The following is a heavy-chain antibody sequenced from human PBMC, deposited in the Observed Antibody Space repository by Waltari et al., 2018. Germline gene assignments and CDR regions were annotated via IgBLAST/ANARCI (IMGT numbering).Heavy chain of an antibody. Sequence: QVQLQESGPGLVKPSQTLSLTCTVSGGSIRSGDYYWSWIRQPPGKGLEWIAYSYYSGSTYYNPSLKSRITISLDTSRNQFSLNLSSVTAADTAVYYCARENRAGWDRYFDLWGRGTLVTVSS. CDR1: GGSIRSGDYY. CDR2: SYYSGST. J-gene: IGHJ2*01. CDR3: ARENRAGWDRYFDL. V-gene: IGHV4-30-4*08. D-gene: IGHD1-26*01.